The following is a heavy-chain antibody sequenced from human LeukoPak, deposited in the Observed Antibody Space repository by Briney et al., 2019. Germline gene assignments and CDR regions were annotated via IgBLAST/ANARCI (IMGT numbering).Heavy chain of an antibody. CDR1: RIPLSNYG. J-gene: IGHJ4*02. V-gene: IGHV3-23*01. Sequence: PGGSLTLSCAVSRIPLSNYGMSWVRQAPGKGRGWVGGMSDRGGKTNYTDSVKGRLTISRDNPKHTLYLQMNSHRAEDTAVYFCAKRGVVIRVILVGFHKEAYYFDSGGQEALVTVYS. CDR3: AKRGVVIRVILVGFHKEAYYFDS. CDR2: MSDRGGKT. D-gene: IGHD3-22*01.